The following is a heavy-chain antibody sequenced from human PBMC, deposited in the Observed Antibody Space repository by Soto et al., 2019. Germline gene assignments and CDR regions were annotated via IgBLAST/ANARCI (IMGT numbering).Heavy chain of an antibody. CDR2: IYHTGST. CDR1: GGSISTYD. D-gene: IGHD2-21*02. Sequence: SETLSLTCTVSGGSISTYDWSWIRQSPGKGLEWIGCIYHTGSTKYNPSLKSRVTISVDTSKNQLSLKLSSVTAADTAVYYCARVVTATSHYFDYWGQGALVTVSS. CDR3: ARVVTATSHYFDY. V-gene: IGHV4-59*01. J-gene: IGHJ4*02.